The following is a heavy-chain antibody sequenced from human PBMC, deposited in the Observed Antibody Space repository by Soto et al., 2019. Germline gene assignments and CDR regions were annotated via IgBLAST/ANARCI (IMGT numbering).Heavy chain of an antibody. Sequence: VQLVESGGGVVQPGRSLRLSCAASGFTFSDYAMHWVRQAPGKGLEWVAVVSHDGRNTHYADSVKGRFTISRDSSKDTVSLEMTSLRAEDTAVYYCGRGGRQWLVTSDFNYWGQGALVTVSS. D-gene: IGHD6-19*01. CDR3: GRGGRQWLVTSDFNY. CDR1: GFTFSDYA. J-gene: IGHJ4*02. CDR2: VSHDGRNT. V-gene: IGHV3-30*03.